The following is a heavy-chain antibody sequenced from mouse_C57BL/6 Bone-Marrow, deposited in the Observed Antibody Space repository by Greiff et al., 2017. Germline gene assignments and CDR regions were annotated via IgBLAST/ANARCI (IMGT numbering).Heavy chain of an antibody. CDR3: ARSDYYDSSLWYFDV. J-gene: IGHJ1*03. V-gene: IGHV1-82*01. CDR2: IYPGDGDT. D-gene: IGHD1-1*01. Sequence: VQLQESGPELVKPGASVKISCKASGYAFSSSWMNWVKQRPGKGLEWIGRIYPGDGDTNYNGKFKGKATLTADKSSSTAYMQLSSLTSEDSAVYFCARSDYYDSSLWYFDVWGTGTTVTVSS. CDR1: GYAFSSSW.